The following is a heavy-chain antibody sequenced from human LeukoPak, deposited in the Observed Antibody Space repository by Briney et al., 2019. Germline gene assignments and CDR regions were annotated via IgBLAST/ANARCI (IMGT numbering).Heavy chain of an antibody. CDR1: GFTFSSYA. D-gene: IGHD6-13*01. J-gene: IGHJ5*02. Sequence: PGGSLRLSCAASGFTFSSYAMSWVRQAPGKGLEWVSAISGSGGSTYYADSVKGRFTISRDNSKNTLYLQMNSLRAEDTAVYYCAKVSVSSSWYFTWFDPWGQGTLVTVSS. CDR2: ISGSGGST. V-gene: IGHV3-23*01. CDR3: AKVSVSSSWYFTWFDP.